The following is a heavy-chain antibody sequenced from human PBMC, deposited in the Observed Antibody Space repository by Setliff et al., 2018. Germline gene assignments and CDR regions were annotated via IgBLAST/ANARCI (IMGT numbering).Heavy chain of an antibody. CDR1: GGSISPYF. D-gene: IGHD3-3*01. V-gene: IGHV4-59*12. CDR2: IYYTGST. CDR3: ARDVFDFRTGQGGP. J-gene: IGHJ5*02. Sequence: SETLSLTCTVSGGSISPYFWSWIRQPPGKGLEWIGSIYYTGSTYYNPSLKSRVTMSVDTSKRQFSLKLGSATAADTAVYYCARDVFDFRTGQGGPWGQGTRVTVSS.